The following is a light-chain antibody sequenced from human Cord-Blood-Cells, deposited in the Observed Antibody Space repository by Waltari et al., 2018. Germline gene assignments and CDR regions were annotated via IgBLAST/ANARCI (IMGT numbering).Light chain of an antibody. Sequence: DIPIIQPPSTLSASVGDILTITCRARQSISSWLAWYQQKPGKAPKLLIYKAYSLESGVPSRFSCSGSGTAFTLTISSLQPDDFATYYCQQYNSYPWTFGQGTKVEIK. V-gene: IGKV1-5*03. J-gene: IGKJ1*01. CDR2: KAY. CDR1: QSISSW. CDR3: QQYNSYPWT.